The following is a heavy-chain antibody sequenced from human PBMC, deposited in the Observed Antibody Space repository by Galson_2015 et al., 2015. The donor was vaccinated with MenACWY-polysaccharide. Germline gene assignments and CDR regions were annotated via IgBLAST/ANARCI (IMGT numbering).Heavy chain of an antibody. CDR2: VTSGGTS. J-gene: IGHJ4*02. CDR3: ARAGRTDTVPVGYGWGFDF. V-gene: IGHV4-39*07. Sequence: ETLSLTCAVSGGPITGGSHFWGWIRQSPEKGLEWIGTVTSGGTSYYNASLKSRVTISVDTSKNQFSLNLRSVTAADTAVYYCARAGRTDTVPVGYGWGFDFWGQGVLVTVSS. D-gene: IGHD3-10*01. CDR1: GGPITGGSHF.